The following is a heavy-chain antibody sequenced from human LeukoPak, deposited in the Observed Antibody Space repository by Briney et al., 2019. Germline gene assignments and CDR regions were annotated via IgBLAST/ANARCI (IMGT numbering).Heavy chain of an antibody. CDR2: IYYSGST. J-gene: IGHJ6*03. CDR1: GGSVSSSHW. V-gene: IGHV4-4*02. Sequence: SGTLSLTCAVSGGSVSSSHWWTWVRQPPGKGLEWIGEIYYSGSTNDNPSLKSRVTISVDKSKNQFSLKLNSVTAADTAVYYCARALRITMVRGVYSYYMDVWGKGTTVTISS. CDR3: ARALRITMVRGVYSYYMDV. D-gene: IGHD3-10*01.